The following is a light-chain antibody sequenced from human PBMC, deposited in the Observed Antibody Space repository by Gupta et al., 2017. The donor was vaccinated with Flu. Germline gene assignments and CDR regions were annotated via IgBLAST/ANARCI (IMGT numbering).Light chain of an antibody. CDR1: NSDVGSYKY. CDR3: SSDAGNNIVI. CDR2: EVT. J-gene: IGLJ2*01. V-gene: IGLV2-8*01. Sequence: QSALTQPPSASGSPGPSVTISCTGTNSDVGSYKYVSWYQQHPGKAHKLMIYEVTQRPSGVPDRFSGSKSGNTASLTVSGLQAEDEADYYCSSDAGNNIVIFGGGTKLTVL.